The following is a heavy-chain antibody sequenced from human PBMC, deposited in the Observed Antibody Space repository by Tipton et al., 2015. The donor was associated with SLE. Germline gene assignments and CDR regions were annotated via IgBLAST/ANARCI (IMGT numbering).Heavy chain of an antibody. CDR1: GASISSGSYY. D-gene: IGHD3-16*01. CDR3: ATGGGSYFDD. J-gene: IGHJ4*02. CDR2: LYYSESP. Sequence: TLSLTCTVSGASISSGSYYWGWIRPPPGKGVEWIGSLYYSESPYYNPSLKSRVTISGDTFKNQFSLKLTSVTAAATAVYYCATGGGSYFDDWGQGTLVTVSS. V-gene: IGHV4-39*01.